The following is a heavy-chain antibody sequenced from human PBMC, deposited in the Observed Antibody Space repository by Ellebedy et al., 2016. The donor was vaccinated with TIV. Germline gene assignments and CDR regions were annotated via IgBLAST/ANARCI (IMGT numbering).Heavy chain of an antibody. J-gene: IGHJ5*02. CDR3: ARGSAGGWFDP. CDR2: INHSGST. Sequence: SETLSLXXAVYGGSFSGYYWSWIRQPPGKGLEWIGEINHSGSTNYNPSLKSRVTISVDTSKNQFSLKLSSVTAADTAVYYCARGSAGGWFDPWGQGTLVTVSS. V-gene: IGHV4-34*01. CDR1: GGSFSGYY.